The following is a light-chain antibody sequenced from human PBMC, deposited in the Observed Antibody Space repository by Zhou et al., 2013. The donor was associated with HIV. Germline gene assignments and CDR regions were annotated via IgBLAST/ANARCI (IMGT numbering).Light chain of an antibody. J-gene: IGKJ1*01. CDR1: QDINNY. CDR3: QKYNNAPPWT. V-gene: IGKV1-27*01. CDR2: AAS. Sequence: DIQMTQSPSSLSASVGDRVTITCRASQDINNYLAWYQQKPGKVPKLLIYAASTLQSGVPSRFSGSGSGTDFTLTISSLQPEDVATYYCQKYNNAPPWTFGQGTKVEIK.